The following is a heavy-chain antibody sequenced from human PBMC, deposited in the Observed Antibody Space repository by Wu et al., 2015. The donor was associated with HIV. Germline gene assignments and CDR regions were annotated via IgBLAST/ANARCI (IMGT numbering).Heavy chain of an antibody. J-gene: IGHJ4*03. CDR2: IATHNGNT. V-gene: IGHV1-18*01. CDR1: GYSFSDYG. CDR3: AVSYYDARGYSPLYYFDY. Sequence: AQLVQSGAEVKKPGASVKVSCKASGYSFSDYGISWVRQAPGQGLEWMGWIATHNGNTNSAQKVQGRVTLTAETSTSTAFMELRSLRSDDTAVYYCAVSYYDARGYSPLYYFDYWARDTGHCLL. D-gene: IGHD3-22*01.